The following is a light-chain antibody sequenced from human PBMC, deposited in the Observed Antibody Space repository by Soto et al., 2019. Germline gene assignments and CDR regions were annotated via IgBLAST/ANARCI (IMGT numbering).Light chain of an antibody. CDR3: QRYNSAPPLFT. V-gene: IGKV1-27*01. CDR2: AAS. Sequence: DIQMTQSPSSLSASVGDRVTITCRASQDISNSLAWYQQKPGKVPKLVIYAASTLQSGVPSRFSGCGSGTDFTLTISSLQPEDVATYYCQRYNSAPPLFTFGPWTKVEIK. J-gene: IGKJ3*01. CDR1: QDISNS.